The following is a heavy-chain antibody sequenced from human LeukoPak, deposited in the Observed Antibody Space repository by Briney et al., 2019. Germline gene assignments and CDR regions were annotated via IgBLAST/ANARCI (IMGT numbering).Heavy chain of an antibody. CDR2: IYTSGST. V-gene: IGHV4-4*07. J-gene: IGHJ4*02. D-gene: IGHD6-13*01. CDR3: AREAAAGVYFEY. CDR1: GDSISSFY. Sequence: SETLSLTCTVSGDSISSFYWTWIRQPAGKGLEWIGRIYTSGSTNYNPSLKSRVTMSVDTSKNQFSLKLSSVTAADTAVYYCAREAAAGVYFEYWGQGTLVTVSS.